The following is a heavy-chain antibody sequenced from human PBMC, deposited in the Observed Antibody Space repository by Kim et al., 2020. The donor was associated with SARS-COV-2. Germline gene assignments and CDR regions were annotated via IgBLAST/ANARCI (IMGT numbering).Heavy chain of an antibody. CDR2: INHSGST. CDR3: ARGSVGIAAAGPPPGGYYYYYGMDV. J-gene: IGHJ6*02. V-gene: IGHV4-34*01. Sequence: SETLSLTCAVYGGSFSGHYWSWIRQPPGKGLEWIGEINHSGSTNYNPSLKSRVTISVDTSKNQFSLKLSSVTAADTAVYYCARGSVGIAAAGPPPGGYYYYYGMDVWGQGTTVTVSS. CDR1: GGSFSGHY. D-gene: IGHD6-13*01.